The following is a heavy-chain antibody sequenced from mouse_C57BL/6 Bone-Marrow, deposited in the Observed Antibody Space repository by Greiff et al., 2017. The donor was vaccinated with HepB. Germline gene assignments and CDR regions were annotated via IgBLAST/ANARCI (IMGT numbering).Heavy chain of an antibody. CDR3: AREALTTVVATDY. Sequence: QVQLQQPGTELVKPGASVKLSCKASGYTFTSYWMHWVKQRPGQGLEWIGNINPSNGGTNYNEKFKSKATLTVDKSSSTAYMQLSSPTSEDSAVYYCAREALTTVVATDYWGQGTTLTVSS. D-gene: IGHD1-1*01. CDR1: GYTFTSYW. CDR2: INPSNGGT. J-gene: IGHJ2*01. V-gene: IGHV1-53*01.